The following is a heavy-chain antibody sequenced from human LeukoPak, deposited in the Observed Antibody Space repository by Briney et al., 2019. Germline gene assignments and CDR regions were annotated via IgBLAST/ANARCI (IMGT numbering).Heavy chain of an antibody. CDR2: IRYEGRNK. J-gene: IGHJ6*02. Sequence: PGGSLRLSCAASGFTFSSYGMHWVRQGPGKGLEWVAFIRYEGRNKYYGDSVKGRFTVFKDNSKNALYLQMNSLRAEDTAVYYCARDLYVDIVAPSGMDVWGQGTTVTVSS. D-gene: IGHD5-12*01. V-gene: IGHV3-30*02. CDR1: GFTFSSYG. CDR3: ARDLYVDIVAPSGMDV.